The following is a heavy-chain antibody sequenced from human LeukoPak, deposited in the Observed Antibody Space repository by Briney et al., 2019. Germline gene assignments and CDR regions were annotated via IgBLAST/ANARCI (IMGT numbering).Heavy chain of an antibody. CDR3: ARYMVRGVIYPLNDAFDI. CDR1: GYSISSGYY. V-gene: IGHV4-38-2*01. J-gene: IGHJ3*02. D-gene: IGHD3-10*01. Sequence: SETLSLTCAVSGYSISSGYYWGWIRQPPGKGLEWIRSIYHSGSTYYNPSLKSRVTISVDTSKNQFSLKLSSVTAADTVVYYCARYMVRGVIYPLNDAFDIWGQGTMVTVSS. CDR2: IYHSGST.